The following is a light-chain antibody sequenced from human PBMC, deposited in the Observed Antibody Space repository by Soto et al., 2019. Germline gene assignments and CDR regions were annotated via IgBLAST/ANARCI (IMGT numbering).Light chain of an antibody. CDR3: SSYTSSSALKV. J-gene: IGLJ2*01. CDR2: DVS. V-gene: IGLV2-14*03. Sequence: QSALTQPASVSGSPGQSITISCTGTSSDVGGYNYVSWYQQHPGKAPKLMIYDVSIRPSGVSTRFSGSKSGNTASLTISGLQAEDEADYYCSSYTSSSALKVFGGGTKLTVL. CDR1: SSDVGGYNY.